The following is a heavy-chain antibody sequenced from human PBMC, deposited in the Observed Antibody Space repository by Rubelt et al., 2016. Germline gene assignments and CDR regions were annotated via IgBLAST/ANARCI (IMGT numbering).Heavy chain of an antibody. CDR3: ARDGGQVAGSDY. Sequence: VQLVESGGGVVQPGRSLRLSCAASGFTFSSYGMHWVRQAPGKGLGWVAVIWYDGSHQYYADSVKGRFTISRDNSKSTRYLQMNSLRAEDTAVEYCARDGGQVAGSDYWGQGTLVTVSS. V-gene: IGHV3-33*01. CDR1: GFTFSSYG. CDR2: IWYDGSHQ. D-gene: IGHD6-19*01. J-gene: IGHJ4*02.